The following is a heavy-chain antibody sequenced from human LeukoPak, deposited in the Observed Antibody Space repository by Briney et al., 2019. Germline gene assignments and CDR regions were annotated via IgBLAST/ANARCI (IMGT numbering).Heavy chain of an antibody. CDR2: INHSGST. J-gene: IGHJ5*02. CDR3: ARVTPYYDFRSGYYTGTIRGWFDP. D-gene: IGHD3-3*01. Sequence: SETLSLTCAVYGGSFSGYYWSWIRQPPGKGLEWIGEINHSGSTNYNPSLKSRVTISVDTSKNQFSLKLSSVTAADTAVYYCARVTPYYDFRSGYYTGTIRGWFDPWGQGTLVTVSS. CDR1: GGSFSGYY. V-gene: IGHV4-34*01.